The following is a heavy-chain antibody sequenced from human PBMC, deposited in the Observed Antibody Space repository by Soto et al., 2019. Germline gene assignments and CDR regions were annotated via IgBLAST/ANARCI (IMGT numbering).Heavy chain of an antibody. J-gene: IGHJ4*02. CDR1: GFTFIDYS. CDR3: VKDREDILIGYFDY. D-gene: IGHD3-9*01. CDR2: ISGVGFYT. Sequence: GGSLRLSCAASGFTFIDYSISWVRQAPGKGLGWFSGISGVGFYTYYSDDVKGRFTISRDNSKNTLYLQMNSLRAEDTAIYYCVKDREDILIGYFDYWGQGTLVTVSS. V-gene: IGHV3-23*01.